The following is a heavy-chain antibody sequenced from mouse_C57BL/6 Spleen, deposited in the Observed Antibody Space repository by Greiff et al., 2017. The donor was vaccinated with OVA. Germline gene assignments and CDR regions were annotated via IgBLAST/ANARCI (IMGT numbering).Heavy chain of an antibody. CDR3: TRFLYGSSKNGEG. J-gene: IGHJ1*03. CDR1: GYTFTSYG. D-gene: IGHD1-1*01. V-gene: IGHV1-81*01. Sequence: QVQLQQSGAELARPGASVKLSCKASGYTFTSYGISWVKQRTGQGLEWIGEIYPRSGNTYYNEKFKGKATLTADKSYSTAYMELRSLTSEESAVYLWTRFLYGSSKNGEGRGTGTTVTVSS. CDR2: IYPRSGNT.